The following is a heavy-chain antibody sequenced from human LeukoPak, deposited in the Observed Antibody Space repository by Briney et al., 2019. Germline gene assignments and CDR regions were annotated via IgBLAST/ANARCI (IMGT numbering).Heavy chain of an antibody. J-gene: IGHJ6*02. CDR3: AKSVDSSGYYRYYYYGMDV. Sequence: GGSLRLSCAASGFTFSNYWMSWVRQAPGKGLEWVASMNQDGSEKYYVDSVKGRFTISRDNAKNSLYVQMNSLRVEDTAVYYCAKSVDSSGYYRYYYYGMDVWGQGTTVTVSS. D-gene: IGHD3-22*01. V-gene: IGHV3-7*01. CDR2: MNQDGSEK. CDR1: GFTFSNYW.